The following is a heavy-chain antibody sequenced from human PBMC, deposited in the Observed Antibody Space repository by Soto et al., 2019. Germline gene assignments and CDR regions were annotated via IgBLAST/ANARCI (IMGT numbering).Heavy chain of an antibody. D-gene: IGHD1-26*01. Sequence: ASVKVSCKASRYTFTNYAIHWVRQAPGQRLEWMGWIIAGNGNTKYSKKFQGRVTITRDISANTAYMDLSSLTSQDTVVYFCARCSGSLLHFFDYWGQGTLVTVSS. J-gene: IGHJ4*02. CDR1: RYTFTNYA. V-gene: IGHV1-3*01. CDR3: ARCSGSLLHFFDY. CDR2: IIAGNGNT.